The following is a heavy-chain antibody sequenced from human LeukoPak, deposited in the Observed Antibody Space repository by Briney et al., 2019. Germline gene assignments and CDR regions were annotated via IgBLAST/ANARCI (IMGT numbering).Heavy chain of an antibody. V-gene: IGHV4-59*01. D-gene: IGHD3-22*01. CDR3: ARATSKSGYYHY. Sequence: SETLSLTCTASGGSISSYYWSWIRQPPGKGLEWIGYIYYSGSTNYNPSLKSRVTISVDTSKNQFSLKLSSVTAADTAVYYCARATSKSGYYHYWGQGTLVTVSS. J-gene: IGHJ4*02. CDR1: GGSISSYY. CDR2: IYYSGST.